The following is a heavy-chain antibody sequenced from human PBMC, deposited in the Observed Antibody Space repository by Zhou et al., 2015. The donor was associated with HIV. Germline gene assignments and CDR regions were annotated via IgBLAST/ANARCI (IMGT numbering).Heavy chain of an antibody. CDR3: ASKTPKGAYCSGGSCYGNPGYYYYGMDV. V-gene: IGHV1-69*09. Sequence: QVQLVQSGAEVKKPGSSVKVSCKASGGTFSSYAISWVRQAPGQGLEWMGGIIPILGIANYAQKFQGRVTITADKSTSTAYMELSSLRSEDTAVYYCASKTPKGAYCSGGSCYGNPGYYYYGMDVWGQGTTVTVSS. D-gene: IGHD2-15*01. CDR2: IIPILGIA. J-gene: IGHJ6*02. CDR1: GGTFSSYA.